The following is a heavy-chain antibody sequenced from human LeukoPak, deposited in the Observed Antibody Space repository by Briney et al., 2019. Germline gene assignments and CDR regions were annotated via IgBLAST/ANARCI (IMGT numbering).Heavy chain of an antibody. CDR3: ARTIGGSGRYGMDV. CDR2: IYDSGST. V-gene: IGHV4-61*01. J-gene: IGHJ6*02. CDR1: GGSVSSGSYY. D-gene: IGHD6-19*01. Sequence: ASETLSLTCTVSGGSVSSGSYYWSWIRQPPGKGLEWIGNIYDSGSTNYNPSLKSRVTISIDTSKNQFSLKLSSVTAADTAVYYCARTIGGSGRYGMDVWGQGTTVTVSS.